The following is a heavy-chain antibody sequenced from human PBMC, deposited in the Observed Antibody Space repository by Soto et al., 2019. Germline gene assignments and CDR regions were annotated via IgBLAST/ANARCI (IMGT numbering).Heavy chain of an antibody. CDR3: ATGVLLDRLRFGFDS. D-gene: IGHD1-26*01. J-gene: IGHJ4*02. V-gene: IGHV3-23*01. Sequence: EVQLLESGGGLVQPGGSLRLSCAASGFAFSTYALTWVRQAPGKGREWVSGINNRGSHTYYADSVKGRCTISRDNFNNILYLQMNSLRAEDTAVYYCATGVLLDRLRFGFDSWGQGTLVTVSS. CDR1: GFAFSTYA. CDR2: INNRGSHT.